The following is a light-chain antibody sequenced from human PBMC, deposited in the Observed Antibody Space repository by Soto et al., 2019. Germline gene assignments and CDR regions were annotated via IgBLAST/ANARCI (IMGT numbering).Light chain of an antibody. V-gene: IGKV3D-15*02. CDR3: QQYSTSPGT. CDR2: GAS. Sequence: EIVMTQSPATLSVSPGERATLSCRASQSIRSNVAWYQQKPGQAPSLLIFGASSRATGIPDRFSGSGSGTDFTLTIRGLQPEDFAVYYCQQYSTSPGTFGQGTKVDIK. J-gene: IGKJ1*01. CDR1: QSIRSN.